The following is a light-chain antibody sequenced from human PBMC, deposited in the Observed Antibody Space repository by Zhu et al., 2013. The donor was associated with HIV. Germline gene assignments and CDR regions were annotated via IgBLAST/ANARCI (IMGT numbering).Light chain of an antibody. J-gene: IGKJ2*02. CDR3: QQYGDSRT. V-gene: IGKV3-20*01. CDR1: QDVDNNY. Sequence: EVVLTQSPGTLSLSPGQRATLSCRASQDVDNNYLAWYQQKPGQAPRLLIYGASSRATGIPDRFSASGSETEFTLTIERLEPEDFAVYYCQQYGDSRTFGQGTKLENK. CDR2: GAS.